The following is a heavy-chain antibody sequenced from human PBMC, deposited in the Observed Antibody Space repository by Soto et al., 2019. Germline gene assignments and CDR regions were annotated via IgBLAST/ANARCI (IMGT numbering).Heavy chain of an antibody. D-gene: IGHD6-13*01. CDR3: TRNPYSSSWPFDY. CDR2: IRSKAYGGTT. V-gene: IGHV3-49*04. Sequence: GGSLRLSCTASGFTFGDYAMSWVRQAPGKGLEWVGFIRSKAYGGTTEYAASVKGRFTISRDDSKSIAYLQMNSLKTEDTAVYYCTRNPYSSSWPFDYWGQGTLVTVSS. J-gene: IGHJ4*02. CDR1: GFTFGDYA.